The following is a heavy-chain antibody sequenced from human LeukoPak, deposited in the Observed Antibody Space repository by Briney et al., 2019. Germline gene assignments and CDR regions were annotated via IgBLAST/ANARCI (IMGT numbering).Heavy chain of an antibody. Sequence: ASETLSLTCAVYGGSFRGYYWSWIRQPPGKGLDGIGEINHSGSTNYNPSLKSRVTISVDTSKNQFSLKLSSVTAADTAVYYCARVAARRGGPGGIDYWGQGTLVTVSS. CDR3: ARVAARRGGPGGIDY. CDR2: INHSGST. D-gene: IGHD6-6*01. J-gene: IGHJ4*02. CDR1: GGSFRGYY. V-gene: IGHV4-34*01.